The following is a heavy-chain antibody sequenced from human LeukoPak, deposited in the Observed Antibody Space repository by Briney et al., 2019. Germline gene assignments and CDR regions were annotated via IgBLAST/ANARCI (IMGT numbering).Heavy chain of an antibody. Sequence: SGTLSLTCAVSGGSISSNNWWSCVRQPPGKGLEWIGEIYHSGSTNYNPSLKSRATISVDKSKNQFSLKLSSVTAADTAVYYCAREDYVHFNFDLWGRGTLVTVSS. CDR3: AREDYVHFNFDL. J-gene: IGHJ2*01. D-gene: IGHD4-17*01. CDR2: IYHSGST. CDR1: GGSISSNNW. V-gene: IGHV4-4*02.